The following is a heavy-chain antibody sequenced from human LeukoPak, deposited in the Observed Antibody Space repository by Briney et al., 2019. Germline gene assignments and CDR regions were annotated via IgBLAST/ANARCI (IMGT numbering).Heavy chain of an antibody. CDR1: GFTFRSYG. J-gene: IGHJ4*02. CDR3: AKARYGSGSSFDY. Sequence: GGFLRLSCAASGFTFRSYGMHWVRQAPGKGLEWVAYLSHDGTSKYYADSLKGRFAISRDNSKNTLSLQMNGLRAEDTAVYYCAKARYGSGSSFDYWGQGTLVTVSS. CDR2: LSHDGTSK. V-gene: IGHV3-30*02. D-gene: IGHD3-10*01.